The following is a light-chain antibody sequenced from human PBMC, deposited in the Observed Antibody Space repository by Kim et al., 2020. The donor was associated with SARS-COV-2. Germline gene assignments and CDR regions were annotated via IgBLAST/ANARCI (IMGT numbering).Light chain of an antibody. CDR2: GSN. CDR3: QCYDTTLRSFV. CDR1: RSNIGAGYD. V-gene: IGLV1-40*01. Sequence: QAVTTSCPGTRSNIGAGYDVHWYQQLPGPAPKVLIYGSNNRPSGVPARFSGSKSDTSASLAVTGLQAEDEADYYCQCYDTTLRSFVFGTGTKVTVL. J-gene: IGLJ1*01.